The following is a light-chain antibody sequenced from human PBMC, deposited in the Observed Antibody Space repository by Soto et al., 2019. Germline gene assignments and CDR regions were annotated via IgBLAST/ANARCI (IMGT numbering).Light chain of an antibody. Sequence: QSVLTQPASVSGSPGQSMTISCTGTSRDVGGYNYVSWYQQHPGKAPKLMIYEVSNRPSGVSNRFSGSKSGNTASLTISGLQAEDEADYYCSSYTSSIYVFGTGTKVTVL. CDR3: SSYTSSIYV. V-gene: IGLV2-14*01. CDR2: EVS. CDR1: SRDVGGYNY. J-gene: IGLJ1*01.